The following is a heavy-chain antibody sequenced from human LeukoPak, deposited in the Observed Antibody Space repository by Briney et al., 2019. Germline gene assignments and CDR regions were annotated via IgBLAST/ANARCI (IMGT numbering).Heavy chain of an antibody. CDR2: ISYDGSNK. Sequence: GRSLRLSCAASGFTFSSYGMHWVRQAPGKGLEWVAVISYDGSNKYYADSVKGRFTISRDNSKNTLYLQMNSLRAEDTAVYYCAKDQFCGSSTSCYGYWGQGTLVTVSS. CDR1: GFTFSSYG. J-gene: IGHJ4*02. D-gene: IGHD2-2*01. V-gene: IGHV3-30*18. CDR3: AKDQFCGSSTSCYGY.